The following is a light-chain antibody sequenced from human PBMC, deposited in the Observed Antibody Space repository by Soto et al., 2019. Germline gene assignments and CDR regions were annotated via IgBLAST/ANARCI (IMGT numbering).Light chain of an antibody. J-gene: IGKJ1*01. CDR2: GAS. CDR1: QNVLSNY. CDR3: QQYNSWPQT. V-gene: IGKV3D-15*01. Sequence: IVLTQSPGTLSLSPGERATLSCWASQNVLSNYLAWYQQKPGQAPRLLIYGASTRATGIPDRFSGRRSGTEFTLTISSLQSEDFGVYYCQQYNSWPQTFGQGTKVDI.